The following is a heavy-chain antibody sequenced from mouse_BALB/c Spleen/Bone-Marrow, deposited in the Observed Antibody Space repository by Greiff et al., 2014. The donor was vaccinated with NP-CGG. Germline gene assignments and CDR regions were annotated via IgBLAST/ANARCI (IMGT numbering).Heavy chain of an antibody. CDR3: ARRGRIAEALGY. CDR2: INPHNDGT. D-gene: IGHD6-1*01. CDR1: GYTFTSYV. Sequence: EVQLQQSGPEQVKPRASVKMSCKASGYTFTSYVMHWVKQKPGQGLEWIGYINPHNDGTKYNEKSKGKATLTSDKSSSTAYMELSSLTSEDSAVYYCARRGRIAEALGYWGQGTTLTVSS. J-gene: IGHJ2*01. V-gene: IGHV1-14*01.